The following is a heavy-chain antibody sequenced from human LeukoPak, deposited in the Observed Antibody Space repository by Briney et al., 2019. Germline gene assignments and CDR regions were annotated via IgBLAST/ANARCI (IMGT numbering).Heavy chain of an antibody. CDR3: ARRYSSSRNLDD. V-gene: IGHV4-30-2*03. Sequence: PSQTLSLTCAVSGGSISSGGYSWSWIRQPPGKGLEWIGYIYHSGSTYYNPSLKSRVTISVDTSKNQFSLKLSSVTAADTAVYYCARRYSSSRNLDDWGQGTLVTVSS. D-gene: IGHD6-13*01. CDR2: IYHSGST. J-gene: IGHJ4*02. CDR1: GGSISSGGYS.